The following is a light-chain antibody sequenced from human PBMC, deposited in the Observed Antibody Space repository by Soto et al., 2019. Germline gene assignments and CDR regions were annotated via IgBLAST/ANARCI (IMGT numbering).Light chain of an antibody. Sequence: EIVLTQSPVTLSLSPGESATLSCRASQSVSSYLAWYQQKPGQAPRLLIYDASNRAPGIPTRFSGSGSGTDFTLTISSLQPEDVATYYCQKDNSAPFTYGPGNKVDI. CDR3: QKDNSAPFT. CDR1: QSVSSY. J-gene: IGKJ3*01. CDR2: DAS. V-gene: IGKV3-11*01.